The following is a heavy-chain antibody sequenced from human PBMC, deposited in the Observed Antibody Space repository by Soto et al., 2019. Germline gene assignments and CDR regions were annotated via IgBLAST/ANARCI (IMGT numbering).Heavy chain of an antibody. CDR1: GYTFTSYG. CDR2: ISAYNGNT. CDR3: ARDYDFLHLNYYYYGMDV. D-gene: IGHD3-3*01. Sequence: GASVKVSCKASGYTFTSYGISWVRQAPGQGLEWMGWISAYNGNTNYAQKLQGRVTMTTDTSTSTAYMELRSLRSDDTAVYYCARDYDFLHLNYYYYGMDVWGQGTTVTGSS. J-gene: IGHJ6*02. V-gene: IGHV1-18*01.